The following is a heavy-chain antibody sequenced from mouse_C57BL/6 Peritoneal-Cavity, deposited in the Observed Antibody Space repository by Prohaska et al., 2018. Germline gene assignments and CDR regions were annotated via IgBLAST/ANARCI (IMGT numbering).Heavy chain of an antibody. CDR2: IDPSDRET. Sequence: PGSSVKLSCKASGYTFTSYWMHWVKQRPIQGLEWIGNIDPSDRETHYNQKFKDKATLTVDKSSSTAYMQLSSLTSEDSAVYYCARHYGNYWYFDVWGTGTTVTVSS. D-gene: IGHD2-1*01. CDR3: ARHYGNYWYFDV. CDR1: GYTFTSYW. V-gene: IGHV1-52*01. J-gene: IGHJ1*03.